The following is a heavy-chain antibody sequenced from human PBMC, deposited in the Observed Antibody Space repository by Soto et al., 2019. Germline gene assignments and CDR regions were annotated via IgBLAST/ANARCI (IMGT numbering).Heavy chain of an antibody. D-gene: IGHD3-10*01. CDR3: ARGGFSGSGSYIQGDY. CDR1: GVTFSNYW. Sequence: EVQLVESGGGLVQPGGSLRLSCAASGVTFSNYWMHWVRQAPGKGLVWVSRIKSDGSSISYAESVKGRFTISRDNARNTLYLQMNSLRAEDTAVYYCARGGFSGSGSYIQGDYWGQGTLVTVSS. J-gene: IGHJ4*02. CDR2: IKSDGSSI. V-gene: IGHV3-74*01.